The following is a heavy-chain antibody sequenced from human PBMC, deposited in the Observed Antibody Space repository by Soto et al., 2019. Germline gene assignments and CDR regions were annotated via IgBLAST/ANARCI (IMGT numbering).Heavy chain of an antibody. Sequence: VQLLESGGGLVQPWGSVSLSCAASGFPFSHYAMTWVRQAPGKGLEWVSAISGNGDDTTYADSVRARFTIARDNSKDTVFLQMNSLRDDDTAVYYCVKEIRGSGWFVCHFWGQGVLVTVSS. J-gene: IGHJ4*02. CDR3: VKEIRGSGWFVCHF. CDR2: ISGNGDDT. V-gene: IGHV3-23*01. D-gene: IGHD6-19*01. CDR1: GFPFSHYA.